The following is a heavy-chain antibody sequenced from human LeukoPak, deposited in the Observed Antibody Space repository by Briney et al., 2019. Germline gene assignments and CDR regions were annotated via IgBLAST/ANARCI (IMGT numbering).Heavy chain of an antibody. V-gene: IGHV4-34*01. Sequence: SETLSLTCAVYGGSFSGYYWSWIRQPPGKGLEWIGEINHSGSTNYNPSLKSRVTISVDTSKNQFSLKLSSVTAADTAVYYCARGAAAGKGDAFDIWGQGTMVTVSS. CDR2: INHSGST. CDR1: GGSFSGYY. D-gene: IGHD6-13*01. CDR3: ARGAAAGKGDAFDI. J-gene: IGHJ3*02.